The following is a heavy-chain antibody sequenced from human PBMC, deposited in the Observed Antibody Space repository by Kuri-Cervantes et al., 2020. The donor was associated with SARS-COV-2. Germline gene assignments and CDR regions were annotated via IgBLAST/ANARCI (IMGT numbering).Heavy chain of an antibody. V-gene: IGHV1-69*13. CDR3: AREGGSGNPGAGEV. CDR1: GGTFSSYA. J-gene: IGHJ4*02. D-gene: IGHD3-3*01. Sequence: SSVNVSCKASGGTFSSYAISWVRQAPGQGLEWMGGIIPIFGTANYAQKFQGRVTITADESTSTAYIELSSLRSEDTAVYYCAREGGSGNPGAGEVWGQGTLVTVSS. CDR2: IIPIFGTA.